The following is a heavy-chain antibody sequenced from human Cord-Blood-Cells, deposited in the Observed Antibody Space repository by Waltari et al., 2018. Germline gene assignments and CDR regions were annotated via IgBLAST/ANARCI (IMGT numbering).Heavy chain of an antibody. CDR1: GGSISSYY. J-gene: IGHJ6*03. CDR2: IYTSGST. V-gene: IGHV4-4*07. CDR3: ARDWGIAAAGTWVGYYMDV. D-gene: IGHD6-13*01. Sequence: QVQLQESGPGLVKPSETLSLTCTVSGGSISSYYWSWIRQPARTGLEWIGRIYTSGSTNYNPSLKSRVTMSVDTSKNQFSLKLSSVTAADTAVYYCARDWGIAAAGTWVGYYMDVWGKGTTVTVSS.